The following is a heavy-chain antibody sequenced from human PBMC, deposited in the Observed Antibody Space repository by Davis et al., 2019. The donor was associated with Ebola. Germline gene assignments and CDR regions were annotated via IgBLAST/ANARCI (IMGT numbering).Heavy chain of an antibody. CDR1: GFTFSNYW. V-gene: IGHV3-7*01. Sequence: PGGSLRLSCAASGFTFSNYWMSWVRQAPGKGLEWVANINQDGIEKYYVDPVKGRFTISRDNAKNSLYLQMNSLRAEDTAVYFCSRQMTDPISIFGVLQNWFDPWGQGTLVTVSS. CDR2: INQDGIEK. CDR3: SRQMTDPISIFGVLQNWFDP. D-gene: IGHD3-3*01. J-gene: IGHJ5*02.